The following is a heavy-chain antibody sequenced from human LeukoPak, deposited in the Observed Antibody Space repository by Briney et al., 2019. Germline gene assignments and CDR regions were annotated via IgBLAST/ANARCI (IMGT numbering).Heavy chain of an antibody. CDR1: GITVSSNY. D-gene: IGHD3-10*01. V-gene: IGHV3-53*01. J-gene: IGHJ4*02. CDR2: IYSGGST. CDR3: AKDGVLLWFGEFEYYFDY. Sequence: GGSLRLSCAASGITVSSNYMSWVRQAPGKGLEWVSVIYSGGSTYYADSVKGRFTISRDNSKNTLYLQMNSLRAEDTAVYYCAKDGVLLWFGEFEYYFDYWGQGTLVTVSS.